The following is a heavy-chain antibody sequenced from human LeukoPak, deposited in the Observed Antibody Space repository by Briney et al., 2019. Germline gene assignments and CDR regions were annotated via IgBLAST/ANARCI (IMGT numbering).Heavy chain of an antibody. D-gene: IGHD1-26*01. CDR3: AGGGRSGSWTYFDY. V-gene: IGHV4-34*01. CDR1: GGSFSGYY. Sequence: SETLSLTCAVYGGSFSGYYWSWIRQPPGKGLEWIGEINHSGSTNYNPSLKSRVTISVDTSKNQFSLKLSSVTAADTAVYYCAGGGRSGSWTYFDYWGQGTLVTVSS. J-gene: IGHJ4*02. CDR2: INHSGST.